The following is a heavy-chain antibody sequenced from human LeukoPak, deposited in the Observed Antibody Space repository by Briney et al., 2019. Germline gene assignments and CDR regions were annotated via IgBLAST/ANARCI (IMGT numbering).Heavy chain of an antibody. CDR2: INPNSGGT. J-gene: IGHJ5*02. CDR1: GCTFTGYY. CDR3: ARDIAAAGTRNWFDP. V-gene: IGHV1-2*02. D-gene: IGHD6-13*01. Sequence: ASVKVSCKASGCTFTGYYMHWVRQAPGQGLEWMGWINPNSGGTNYAQKFQGRVTMTRDTSISTAYMELSRLRSDDTAVYYCARDIAAAGTRNWFDPWGQGTLVTVSS.